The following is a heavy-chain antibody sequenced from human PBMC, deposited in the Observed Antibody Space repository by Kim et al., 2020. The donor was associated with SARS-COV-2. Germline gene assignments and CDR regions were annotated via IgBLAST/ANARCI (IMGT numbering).Heavy chain of an antibody. V-gene: IGHV4-39*01. D-gene: IGHD2-15*01. Sequence: SETLSLTCTVSGGSISSNSYYWAWIRQPAGKGLEWIGSVHFSGGTNHNPSLKSRVSMTVDTSKNQFFLRLTSLTAADTAAYYCARRVRTRTDSTDDPCYIAAFDIWGQGTKVTVSS. CDR2: VHFSGGT. CDR3: ARRVRTRTDSTDDPCYIAAFDI. J-gene: IGHJ3*02. CDR1: GGSISSNSYY.